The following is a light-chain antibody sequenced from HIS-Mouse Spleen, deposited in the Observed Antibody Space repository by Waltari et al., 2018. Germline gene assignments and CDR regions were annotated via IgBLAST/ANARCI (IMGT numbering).Light chain of an antibody. Sequence: SYELTQPPSVSVSPGQTARITCSGDALPKKYAYWYPQKSGQAPVLVIYEDSNRPSGIPERFSGSSSGTMATLTISGAQVEDEADYYCYSTDSSGNHRVFCGGTKLTVL. V-gene: IGLV3-10*01. J-gene: IGLJ2*01. CDR2: EDS. CDR3: YSTDSSGNHRV. CDR1: ALPKKY.